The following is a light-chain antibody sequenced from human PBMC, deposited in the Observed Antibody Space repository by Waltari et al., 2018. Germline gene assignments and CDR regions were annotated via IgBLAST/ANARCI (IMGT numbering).Light chain of an antibody. CDR1: SSNIGSNY. CDR2: RNK. Sequence: QSVLTQPPSASGTPGQRVTISCSGRSSNIGSNYVYWYQHVSGAAPKLLIYRNKQRPSGVPDRFSGSKAGTSASLAISGLRSEDEADYYCAAWDDSLSRWLLGGGTKLTVL. V-gene: IGLV1-47*01. CDR3: AAWDDSLSRWL. J-gene: IGLJ3*02.